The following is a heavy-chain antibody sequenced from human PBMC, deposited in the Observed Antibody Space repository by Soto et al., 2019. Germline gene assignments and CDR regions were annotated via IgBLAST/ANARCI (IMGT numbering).Heavy chain of an antibody. J-gene: IGHJ4*02. V-gene: IGHV1-69*06. CDR2: IIPIFGTA. CDR3: ARDAPYYYYSSGFSPPPSDY. CDR1: GGTFSSYA. D-gene: IGHD3-22*01. Sequence: SVKVSCKASGGTFSSYAISWVRQAPGQGLEWMGGIIPIFGTANYAQKFQGRVTITADKSTSTAYMELSSLRSEDTAVYYCARDAPYYYYSSGFSPPPSDYWGQGTLVTVSS.